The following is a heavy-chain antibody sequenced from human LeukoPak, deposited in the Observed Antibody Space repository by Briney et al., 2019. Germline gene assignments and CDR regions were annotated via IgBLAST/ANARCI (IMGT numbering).Heavy chain of an antibody. Sequence: ASVKVSCKASGYTFTSYDINWVRQASGQGLEWMGWMNPNSGNTGYAQKFQGRVTITSNTSISTAYMELSSLRSEDTAVYYCARVNDILTGYYKDYWGQGTLVTVSS. CDR3: ARVNDILTGYYKDY. CDR2: MNPNSGNT. V-gene: IGHV1-8*01. D-gene: IGHD3-9*01. J-gene: IGHJ4*02. CDR1: GYTFTSYD.